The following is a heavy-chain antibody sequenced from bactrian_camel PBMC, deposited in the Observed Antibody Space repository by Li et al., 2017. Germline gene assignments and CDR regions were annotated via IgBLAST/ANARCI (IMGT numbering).Heavy chain of an antibody. CDR1: LNPDSDYC. Sequence: VQLVESGGGSVQTGGSLRLSCALSLNPDSDYCLAWLRQPPGKEREGVASVDSDGSIAYADSVKGRFKISKDSVKKTLTLQMNSLKPEDTAMYYCAAECTISSAGHWTNYGYWGQGTQVTVS. V-gene: IGHV3S53*01. CDR2: VDSDGSI. D-gene: IGHD6*01. J-gene: IGHJ6*01. CDR3: AAECTISSAGHWTNYGY.